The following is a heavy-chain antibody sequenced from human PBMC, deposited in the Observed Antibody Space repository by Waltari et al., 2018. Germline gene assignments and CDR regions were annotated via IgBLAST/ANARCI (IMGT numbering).Heavy chain of an antibody. CDR3: ARLVWFGAWIDN. J-gene: IGHJ4*02. CDR1: GASIKPDNYY. CDR2: IHSSGTT. Sequence: QVQLQESGPGMLRPSETLSLTCTVSGASIKPDNYYWGWIRQSPGKGLECLGTIHSSGTTYVPASLEPRVTISVDTFNNRFSLNLRSATAADTAVYFCARLVWFGAWIDNWGQGSLVTVSS. V-gene: IGHV4-39*01. D-gene: IGHD3-10*01.